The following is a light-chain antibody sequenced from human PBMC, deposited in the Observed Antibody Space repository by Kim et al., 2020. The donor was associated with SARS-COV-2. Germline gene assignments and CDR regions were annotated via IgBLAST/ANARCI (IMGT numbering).Light chain of an antibody. CDR2: AAS. CDR1: QSISRY. V-gene: IGKV1-39*01. CDR3: QQSYNTALWT. J-gene: IGKJ1*01. Sequence: DIQMTQSPSSLSASVGDRVTITCRASQSISRYLHWYQQKPGKAPRLLIYAASNLQSGVPSRFSGSGSGTDFTLTISSLQPEDFATYYCQQSYNTALWTFGQGTKVDIK.